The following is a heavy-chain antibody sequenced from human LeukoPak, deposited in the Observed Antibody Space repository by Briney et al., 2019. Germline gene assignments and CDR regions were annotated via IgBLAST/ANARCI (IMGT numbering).Heavy chain of an antibody. CDR2: IYPGDSDT. CDR1: GYSFTSYW. CDR3: ARQAYGDYLTPYYYYYMDV. Sequence: KVSCKASGYSFTSYWIGWVRQMPGKGLEWMGIIYPGDSDTRYSPSFQGQVTISADKSISTAYLQWSSLKASDTAMYYCARQAYGDYLTPYYYYYMDVWGKGTTVTVSS. V-gene: IGHV5-51*01. D-gene: IGHD4-17*01. J-gene: IGHJ6*03.